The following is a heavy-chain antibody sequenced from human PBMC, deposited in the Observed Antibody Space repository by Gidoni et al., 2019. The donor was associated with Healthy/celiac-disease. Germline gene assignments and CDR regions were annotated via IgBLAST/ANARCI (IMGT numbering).Heavy chain of an antibody. J-gene: IGHJ5*02. CDR1: GGSISSYY. V-gene: IGHV4-59*01. Sequence: QVQLQESGPGLVKPSETLSLTCTVHGGSISSYYWSWFRQPPGKGLEWIVYIYYNGSTNYNPTLKSRVTISVDTSKNQFSLKLSPVTAADTAVYYCARRGITPGWFDPWGQGTLVTVSS. D-gene: IGHD2-15*01. CDR3: ARRGITPGWFDP. CDR2: IYYNGST.